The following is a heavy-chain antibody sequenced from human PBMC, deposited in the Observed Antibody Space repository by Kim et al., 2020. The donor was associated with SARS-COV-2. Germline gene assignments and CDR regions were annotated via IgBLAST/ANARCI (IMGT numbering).Heavy chain of an antibody. V-gene: IGHV3-21*01. D-gene: IGHD6-19*01. J-gene: IGHJ4*02. CDR3: ARSYSSGWCYFDY. Sequence: YPSSGKGRFTNPRDHAQNPLYLQMNSRRAEETAVYYCARSYSSGWCYFDYWGQGTLVTVSS.